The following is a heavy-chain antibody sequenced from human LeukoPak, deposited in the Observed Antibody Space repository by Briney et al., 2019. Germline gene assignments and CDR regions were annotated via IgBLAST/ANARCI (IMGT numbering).Heavy chain of an antibody. V-gene: IGHV5-51*01. CDR2: ILPGGSRT. D-gene: IGHD2-2*01. J-gene: IGHJ4*02. CDR1: GYTFPTYW. Sequence: GESLKISCKGSGYTFPTYWIGWVRQMPGKGLEWMGIILPGGSRTTYSPSFQGQVTLSADKSTRNAYLQWNSLKAPDTAIYYCVRHLSDITSCPNYWGPGTLITVAS. CDR3: VRHLSDITSCPNY.